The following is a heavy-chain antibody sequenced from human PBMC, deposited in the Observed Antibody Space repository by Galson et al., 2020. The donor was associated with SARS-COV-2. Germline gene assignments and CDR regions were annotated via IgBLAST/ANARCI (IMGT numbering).Heavy chain of an antibody. CDR1: GDSFTSKW. V-gene: IGHV5-51*01. Sequence: KIGESLKISCKGSGDSFTSKWIGWVRQMPGKGPEWMGMIYPDDSDTRYRPSFHGQVTISVDKSITTAYLQWNSLKASDTAVYYCARSMTSSIHDIWFDFWGQGTLVTVSS. D-gene: IGHD6-13*01. CDR2: IYPDDSDT. CDR3: ARSMTSSIHDIWFDF. J-gene: IGHJ4*02.